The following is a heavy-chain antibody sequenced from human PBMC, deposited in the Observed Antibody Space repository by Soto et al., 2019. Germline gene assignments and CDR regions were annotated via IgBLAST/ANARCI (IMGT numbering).Heavy chain of an antibody. CDR2: INPSGGST. V-gene: IGHV1-46*01. CDR3: ARDRNDFWSGYTYYYGMDV. D-gene: IGHD3-3*01. CDR1: GYTFTSYY. Sequence: ASVKVSCKASGYTFTSYYMHWVRQAPGQGLEWMGIINPSGGSTSYAQKFQGRVTMTRDTSTSTVYMELRSLRSDDTAVYYCARDRNDFWSGYTYYYGMDVWGQGTTVTVSS. J-gene: IGHJ6*02.